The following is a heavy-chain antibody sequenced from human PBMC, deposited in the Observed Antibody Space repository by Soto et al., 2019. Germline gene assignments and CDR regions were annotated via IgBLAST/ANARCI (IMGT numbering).Heavy chain of an antibody. CDR3: ATNHDDISGRTPLLFDS. CDR1: GDSIGTGGYY. D-gene: IGHD3-22*01. J-gene: IGHJ4*02. CDR2: IHYSGNT. V-gene: IGHV4-31*03. Sequence: QVQLQESGPGLVKPSQTLSLTCTVSGDSIGTGGYYWDWIRQHPGKGPEWIGYIHYSGNTYYNPSLKSRLTISLDTSKNQFSLHLSSVTAADKAVYYCATNHDDISGRTPLLFDSWGQGTLVTVSS.